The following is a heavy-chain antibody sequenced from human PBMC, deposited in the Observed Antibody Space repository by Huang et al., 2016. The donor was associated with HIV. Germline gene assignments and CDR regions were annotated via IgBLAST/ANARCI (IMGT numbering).Heavy chain of an antibody. CDR1: GFILSNFG. CDR3: AKESRWFSDFDQ. CDR2: ISDDGRSD. V-gene: IGHV3-30*18. J-gene: IGHJ5*02. D-gene: IGHD2-15*01. Sequence: QVQLVESGGGVVQPGTSLRLSCAASGFILSNFGMHWVRLAPGKGLEWVAGISDDGRSDSYSDSVKGRFTISRDNDKNTLSLEMNRLRHDDTAVYYCAKESRWFSDFDQWGQGTLVTVSS.